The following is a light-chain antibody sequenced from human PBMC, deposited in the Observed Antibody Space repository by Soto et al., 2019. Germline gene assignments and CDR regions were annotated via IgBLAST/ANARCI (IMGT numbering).Light chain of an antibody. V-gene: IGKV2-28*01. Sequence: DIVMTQSPLSLPVTPGEPASISCRSSQSLLHSNGYNYLDWYLQKPGQSPQLLIYLGSNRASGVPDRFSGSCLGTDFTLKISRVEAEDVGVYYCMQTLQTPTFGQGTRVEIK. CDR2: LGS. CDR1: QSLLHSNGYNY. J-gene: IGKJ1*01. CDR3: MQTLQTPT.